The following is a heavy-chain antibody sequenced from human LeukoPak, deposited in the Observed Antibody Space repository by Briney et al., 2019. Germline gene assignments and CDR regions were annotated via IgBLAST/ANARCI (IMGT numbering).Heavy chain of an antibody. CDR2: ISYDGSNK. CDR1: GFTFSSYA. V-gene: IGHV3-30-3*01. J-gene: IGHJ4*02. D-gene: IGHD5-18*01. Sequence: GGSLGLSCAASGFTFSSYAMHWVRQAPGKGLEWVAVISYDGSNKYYADSVKGRFTISRDNAKNSLYLQMNSLRAEDTAVYYCASAGYSYGGYWGQGTLVTVSS. CDR3: ASAGYSYGGY.